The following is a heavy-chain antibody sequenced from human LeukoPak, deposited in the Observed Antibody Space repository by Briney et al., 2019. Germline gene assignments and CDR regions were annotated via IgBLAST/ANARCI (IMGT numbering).Heavy chain of an antibody. V-gene: IGHV3-53*01. CDR1: GLTVSNQF. J-gene: IGHJ6*02. CDR3: AKGGAADYYYYGMDV. Sequence: GGSLRLSCAASGLTVSNQFMDWVRQAPGKGLEWVSTIYSGGATYYADSVKGRFTISRDNSKNTLYLQMNSLRAEDTAVYYCAKGGAADYYYYGMDVWGQGTTVTVSS. CDR2: IYSGGAT.